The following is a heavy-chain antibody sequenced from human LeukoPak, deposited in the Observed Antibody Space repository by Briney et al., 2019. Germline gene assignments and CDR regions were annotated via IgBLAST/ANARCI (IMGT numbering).Heavy chain of an antibody. CDR2: IYYSGST. V-gene: IGHV4-59*01. J-gene: IGHJ4*02. CDR1: GGSISSYY. D-gene: IGHD6-13*01. CDR3: ARTPQARYSSSWFDY. Sequence: PSETLSLTCTVSGGSISSYYWSWIRQPPGKGLEWIGYIYYSGSTNYNPSLKSRVTISVDTSKNQFSLKLSSVTAADTAVYYCARTPQARYSSSWFDYWGQGTLVTVSS.